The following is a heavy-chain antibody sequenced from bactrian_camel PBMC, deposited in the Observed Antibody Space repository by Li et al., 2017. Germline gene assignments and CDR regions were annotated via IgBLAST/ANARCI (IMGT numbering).Heavy chain of an antibody. CDR1: GYTYCRHD. V-gene: IGHV3S40*01. CDR3: ATGGMVAQFNS. CDR2: IRSGGDDT. Sequence: VQLVESGGGLVQAGGSLRLSCVASGYTYCRHDMSWYRQAPGKGLEWVSTIRSGGDDTYYLDSVKGRFTVSRDNAKNTMYLQLNSLESEDTAVYYCATGGMVAQFNSWGQGTQVTVS. J-gene: IGHJ6*01. D-gene: IGHD2*01.